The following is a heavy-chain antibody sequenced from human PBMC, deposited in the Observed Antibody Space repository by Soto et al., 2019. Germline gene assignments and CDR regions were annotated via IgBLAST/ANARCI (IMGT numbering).Heavy chain of an antibody. CDR3: ARDLTYYYDSSGYYFDY. V-gene: IGHV1-69*01. Sequence: QVQLVQSGAEVKKPGSSVKVSCKASGGTFSSYAISWVRQAPGQGLEWMGGIIPIFGTANYAQKFQGRVTITADDSTSTAYMELRSLGSEDTAVYYCARDLTYYYDSSGYYFDYWVQGTLVTVSS. D-gene: IGHD3-22*01. CDR1: GGTFSSYA. J-gene: IGHJ4*02. CDR2: IIPIFGTA.